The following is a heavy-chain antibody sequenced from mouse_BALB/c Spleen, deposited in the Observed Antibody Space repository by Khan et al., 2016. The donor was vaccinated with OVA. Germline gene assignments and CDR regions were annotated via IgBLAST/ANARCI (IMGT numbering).Heavy chain of an antibody. CDR1: GYTFTDYY. J-gene: IGHJ3*01. Sequence: VQLQESGAELARPGASVKLSCKASGYTFTDYYINWVKQRTGQGLEWIGEISPGSGDTYYNERFKGKATLTAAKSSSTAYMQISSLTSEASAVYFCARRNYFGYTFAYWGQGTLVTVSA. D-gene: IGHD1-2*01. CDR3: ARRNYFGYTFAY. CDR2: ISPGSGDT. V-gene: IGHV1-77*01.